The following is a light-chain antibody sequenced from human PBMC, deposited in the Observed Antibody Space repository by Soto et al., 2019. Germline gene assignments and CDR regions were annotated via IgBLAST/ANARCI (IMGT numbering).Light chain of an antibody. V-gene: IGLV1-40*01. CDR1: SSNIGSFYD. J-gene: IGLJ2*01. CDR3: QSYDNSLSHVV. CDR2: GDN. Sequence: QSVLTQPPSVSGAPGQRVTNPCTGSSSNIGSFYDVHWYQQLPGTVPKLLIYGDNNRPSGVPDRFSGSKSGTSASLAITGLQPEDEADYYCQSYDNSLSHVVFGGGTKLTVL.